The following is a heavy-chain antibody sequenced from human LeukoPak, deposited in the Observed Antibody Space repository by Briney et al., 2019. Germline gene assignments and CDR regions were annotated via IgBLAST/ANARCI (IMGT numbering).Heavy chain of an antibody. CDR1: GFTFSSYA. D-gene: IGHD2-2*02. CDR2: ISGSGGST. V-gene: IGHV3-23*01. CDR3: AKAAAISISPHYYYYMDV. J-gene: IGHJ6*03. Sequence: GGSLRLSCAASGFTFSSYAMSWVRQAPGKGLEWVSAISGSGGSTYYADSAKGRFTISRDNSKNTLYLQMNSLRAEDTAVYYCAKAAAISISPHYYYYMDVWGKGTTVTVSS.